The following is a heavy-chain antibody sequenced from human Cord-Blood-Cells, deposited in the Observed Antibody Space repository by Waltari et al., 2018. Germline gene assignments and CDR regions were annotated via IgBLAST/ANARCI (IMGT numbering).Heavy chain of an antibody. J-gene: IGHJ4*02. D-gene: IGHD3-3*01. CDR2: ISYDGSNK. Sequence: QVQLVESGGGVVQPGRSLRLSCAASVLTFSSSGMHWVRQAPGKGLEWVAVISYDGSNKYYADSVKGRFTIARDNSKNTLYLQMNSLRAEDTSVYYCAKDFRDFWSGYLDYWGQGTLVTVSS. V-gene: IGHV3-30*18. CDR3: AKDFRDFWSGYLDY. CDR1: VLTFSSSG.